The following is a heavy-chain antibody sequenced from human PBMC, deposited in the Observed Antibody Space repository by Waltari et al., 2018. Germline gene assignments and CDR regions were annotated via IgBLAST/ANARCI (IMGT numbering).Heavy chain of an antibody. CDR2: IRYDGSKK. CDR3: ARAPTIRYYYYGMDV. V-gene: IGHV3-30*02. J-gene: IGHJ6*02. Sequence: QVQLVESGGGVVQPGGSLRLSCAASGFTFSSYGMHWVRQAPGKGLEWVAFIRYDGSKKYIAECVKGRFTMSRDNSRNTLYLQMNRLRAADTAVYYWARAPTIRYYYYGMDVWGQGTTVTGS. CDR1: GFTFSSYG. D-gene: IGHD5-12*01.